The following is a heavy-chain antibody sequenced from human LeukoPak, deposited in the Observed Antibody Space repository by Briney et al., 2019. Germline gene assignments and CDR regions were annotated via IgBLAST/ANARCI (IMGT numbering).Heavy chain of an antibody. CDR3: AKDPRDQLNYYYYMDV. CDR1: GFTFSSYE. CDR2: ISGSGGST. J-gene: IGHJ6*03. Sequence: GGSLRLSCAASGFTFSSYEMNWVRQAPGKGLEWVSAISGSGGSTYYADSVKGRFTISRDNSKNTLYLQMNSLRAEDTAVYYCAKDPRDQLNYYYYMDVWGKGTTVTVSS. D-gene: IGHD1-1*01. V-gene: IGHV3-23*01.